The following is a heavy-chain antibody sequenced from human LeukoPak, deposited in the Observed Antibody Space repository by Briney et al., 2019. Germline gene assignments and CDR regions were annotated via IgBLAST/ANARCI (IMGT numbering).Heavy chain of an antibody. J-gene: IGHJ4*02. Sequence: GGSLRLSCAASGFTFSSYWMSWVRQAPGKGLEWVANIKQDGSEKYYVDSVKGRFTISRDNAKNSLYLQMNSPRAEDTAVYYCARDLTGIVGATAYFDYRGQGTLVTVSS. CDR3: ARDLTGIVGATAYFDY. V-gene: IGHV3-7*01. D-gene: IGHD1-26*01. CDR1: GFTFSSYW. CDR2: IKQDGSEK.